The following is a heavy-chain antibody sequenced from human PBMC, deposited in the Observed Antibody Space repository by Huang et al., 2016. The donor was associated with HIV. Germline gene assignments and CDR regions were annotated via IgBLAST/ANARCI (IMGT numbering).Heavy chain of an antibody. V-gene: IGHV3-30*18. CDR1: GFPFSSYG. J-gene: IGHJ4*02. Sequence: QVQLVESGGGVVQPGRSLRLFCAASGFPFSSYGMHWVRQAPGKGVEWMAIISYEGREKYYADSVKGRLTSPRENSKNTVDVKMNSMRVEDTTVYYCAKGTYDSGGRHSGFDYCGEGTLMTVSS. D-gene: IGHD3-22*01. CDR2: ISYEGREK. CDR3: AKGTYDSGGRHSGFDY.